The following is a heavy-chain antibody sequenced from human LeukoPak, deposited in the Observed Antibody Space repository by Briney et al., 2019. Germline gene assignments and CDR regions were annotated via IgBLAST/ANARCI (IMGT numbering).Heavy chain of an antibody. Sequence: GGSLRLSCAASGFTFSDYYMDWVRQAPGKGLEWVGRTRNKLNSYTAEYAASVKGRFTISRDDSKNSLYLQMNSLRAEDTAVYYCAKPNSLGYCSGGSCSGMDVWGQGTTVTVSS. D-gene: IGHD2-15*01. CDR3: AKPNSLGYCSGGSCSGMDV. CDR1: GFTFSDYY. CDR2: TRNKLNSYTA. J-gene: IGHJ6*02. V-gene: IGHV3-72*01.